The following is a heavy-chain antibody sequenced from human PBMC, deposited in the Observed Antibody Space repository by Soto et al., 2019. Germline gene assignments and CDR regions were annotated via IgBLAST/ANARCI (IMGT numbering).Heavy chain of an antibody. D-gene: IGHD2-2*02. Sequence: PGGSLRLSCAASGFTFSSYAMSWVRQAPGKGLEWVSAISGSGGSTYYADSVKGRFTISRDNSKNTLYLQMNSSRAEDTAVYYCAKEGDCSSTSCYTDYYYGTDVWGQGTTVTVSS. CDR3: AKEGDCSSTSCYTDYYYGTDV. CDR1: GFTFSSYA. J-gene: IGHJ6*02. V-gene: IGHV3-23*01. CDR2: ISGSGGST.